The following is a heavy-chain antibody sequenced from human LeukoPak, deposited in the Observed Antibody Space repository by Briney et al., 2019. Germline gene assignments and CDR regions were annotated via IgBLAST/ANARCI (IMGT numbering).Heavy chain of an antibody. V-gene: IGHV4-38-2*02. Sequence: SETLSLTCTVSGYSISSGYYWGWIRQPPGKGLEWIGSIYHSGITYYNPSLKSRVTISVDTSKNQFSLKLSSVTAADTAVYYCARLEAVAGFDYWGQGTLVTVSS. CDR3: ARLEAVAGFDY. CDR1: GYSISSGYY. J-gene: IGHJ4*02. CDR2: IYHSGIT. D-gene: IGHD6-19*01.